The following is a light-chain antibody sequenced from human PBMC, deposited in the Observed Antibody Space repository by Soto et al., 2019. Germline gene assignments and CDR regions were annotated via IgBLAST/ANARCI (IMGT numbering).Light chain of an antibody. CDR1: SGSVSTSYF. CDR2: STN. V-gene: IGLV8-61*01. Sequence: QTVVTQGSSFSVSPGGRVTLTCGLSSGSVSTSYFSSWYQQTPGQAPRTLIYSTNTRSPAVPDRFSGSILGSKAALTITGAQAVHESHYYCVLYMLSGIWVFGGGTKLTVL. CDR3: VLYMLSGIWV. J-gene: IGLJ3*02.